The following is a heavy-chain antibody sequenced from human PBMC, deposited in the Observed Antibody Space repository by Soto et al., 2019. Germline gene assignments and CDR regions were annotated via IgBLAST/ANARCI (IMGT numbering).Heavy chain of an antibody. D-gene: IGHD6-19*01. Sequence: EVQLLESGGGLVQPGGSLRLSCAASGFTFSSYAMSWVRQAPGKGLEWVSAISGSGGSTYYADSVKGRFTISRDNSKNTLYLQVNSLRAEDAAVYYCAKAQWLVLLFDYWGQGTLVTVSS. CDR3: AKAQWLVLLFDY. CDR1: GFTFSSYA. V-gene: IGHV3-23*01. CDR2: ISGSGGST. J-gene: IGHJ4*02.